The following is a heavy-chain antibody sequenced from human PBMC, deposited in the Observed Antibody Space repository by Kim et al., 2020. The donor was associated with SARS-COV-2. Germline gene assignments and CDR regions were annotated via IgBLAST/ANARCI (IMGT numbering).Heavy chain of an antibody. CDR3: TRDNPTVADFDS. Sequence: YADSVEGRFSIVRDNAKKSLFLQMNSLRAEDTAVYYCTRDNPTVADFDSWGQGTLVTISS. V-gene: IGHV3-48*03. D-gene: IGHD4-17*01. J-gene: IGHJ4*02.